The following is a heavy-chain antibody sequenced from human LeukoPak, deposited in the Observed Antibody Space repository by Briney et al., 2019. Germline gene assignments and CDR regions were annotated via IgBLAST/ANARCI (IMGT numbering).Heavy chain of an antibody. J-gene: IGHJ4*02. D-gene: IGHD3-3*01. CDR1: GFTFSSYA. Sequence: PGGSLRLSCAASGFTFSSYAMSWVRQAPGKGLEWVSAISGSGGSTYYADSVKGRFTISRDNSKNTLYLQTNSLRAEDTAVYYCAVDFWSGYYRGYWGQGTLVTVSS. CDR2: ISGSGGST. CDR3: AVDFWSGYYRGY. V-gene: IGHV3-23*01.